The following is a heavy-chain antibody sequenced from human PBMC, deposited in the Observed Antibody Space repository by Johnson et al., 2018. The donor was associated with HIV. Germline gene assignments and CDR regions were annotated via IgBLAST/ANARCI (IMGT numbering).Heavy chain of an antibody. Sequence: VQLVESGGGVVQPGRSLRLSCTSAFSFSGYAMHWVRQAPGKGLEWVSVIYSGGSTFYADSVKGRFTISRDNSKNTLYLQMNSLRAEDTAVYYCAKDLDSSSWGQGTMVTVSS. CDR2: IYSGGST. J-gene: IGHJ3*01. V-gene: IGHV3-NL1*01. CDR3: AKDLDSSS. CDR1: AFSFSGYA. D-gene: IGHD6-6*01.